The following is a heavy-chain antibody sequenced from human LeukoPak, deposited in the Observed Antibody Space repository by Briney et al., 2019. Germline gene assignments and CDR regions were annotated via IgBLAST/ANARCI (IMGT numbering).Heavy chain of an antibody. D-gene: IGHD5-24*01. CDR1: GGSISSYY. CDR2: MHHSGST. Sequence: SETLSLTCTVSGGSISSYYYNWIRQPPGKGLEWIGYMHHSGSTNYNPSLKSRVTISTDTSKNQFSLKLSSVTAADTAVYYCARGGPDIAMATTIDYWGQGTLVTVSS. CDR3: ARGGPDIAMATTIDY. J-gene: IGHJ4*02. V-gene: IGHV4-59*01.